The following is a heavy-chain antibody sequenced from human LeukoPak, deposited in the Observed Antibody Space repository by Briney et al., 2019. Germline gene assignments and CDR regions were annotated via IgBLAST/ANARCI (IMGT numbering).Heavy chain of an antibody. Sequence: ASVKVSCKASGYTFTGYYMHWVRQAPGQGLEWMGWINPNSGGTNYAQKFQGRVTMIGDTSISTAYMELSRLRSDDTAVYYCAREGGYYGSGSYFSSGMDVWGQGTTVTVSS. J-gene: IGHJ6*02. CDR2: INPNSGGT. CDR3: AREGGYYGSGSYFSSGMDV. CDR1: GYTFTGYY. D-gene: IGHD3-10*01. V-gene: IGHV1-2*02.